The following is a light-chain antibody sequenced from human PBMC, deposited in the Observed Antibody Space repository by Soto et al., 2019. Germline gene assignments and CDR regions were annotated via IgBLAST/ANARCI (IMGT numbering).Light chain of an antibody. V-gene: IGLV1-40*01. Sequence: QSALTQPPSVSGAPGQRVTISCTGSSSNIGAGYDVHWYQQLPGTAPKLLIYGNSNRPSGVPDRFSGSKSGTSASLANTGLQAEDEADYYCQSYDSSLSGWVFGGGTKVTVL. CDR3: QSYDSSLSGWV. CDR1: SSNIGAGYD. J-gene: IGLJ3*02. CDR2: GNS.